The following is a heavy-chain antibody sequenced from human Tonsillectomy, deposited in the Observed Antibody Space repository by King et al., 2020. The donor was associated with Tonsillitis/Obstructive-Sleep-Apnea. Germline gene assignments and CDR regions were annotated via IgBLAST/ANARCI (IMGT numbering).Heavy chain of an antibody. V-gene: IGHV3-33*01. Sequence: QLVQSGGGVVQPGRSLRLSCAASGFTFSSYGMHWVRQAPGKGLEWVAVIWYDGSNKYYADSVKGRFTISRDNSKNTLYLQMNSLRAEDTAVYYCARWGWRGEQQPGFDYWGQGTLVTVSS. D-gene: IGHD6-13*01. J-gene: IGHJ4*02. CDR2: IWYDGSNK. CDR3: ARWGWRGEQQPGFDY. CDR1: GFTFSSYG.